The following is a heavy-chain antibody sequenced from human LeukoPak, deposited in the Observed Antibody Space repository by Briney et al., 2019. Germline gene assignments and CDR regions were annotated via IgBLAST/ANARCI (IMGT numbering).Heavy chain of an antibody. Sequence: GGSLRLSCAASGFTFSSYGMSWVRQAPGKGLEWVSYISSSDSTIYYADSVKGRFTISRDNSKNTLYLQMNSLRAEDTAVYYCAKEGGRDDFWSGYRWYYYYMDVWGKGTTVTVSS. J-gene: IGHJ6*03. D-gene: IGHD3-3*01. CDR1: GFTFSSYG. V-gene: IGHV3-23*01. CDR3: AKEGGRDDFWSGYRWYYYYMDV. CDR2: ISSSDSTI.